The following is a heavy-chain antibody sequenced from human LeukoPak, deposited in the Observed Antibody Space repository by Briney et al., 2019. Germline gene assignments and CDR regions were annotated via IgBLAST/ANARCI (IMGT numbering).Heavy chain of an antibody. V-gene: IGHV1-18*01. CDR3: ARDAEYRSGWFDY. D-gene: IGHD6-19*01. Sequence: ASVKVSCKASGHIFTNYGISWVRQAPGQGLEWMGWISGYSGNTNYAQSLQGRVTMTTDTSSSTAYMELRSLRSDDTAVYYCARDAEYRSGWFDYWGQGTLVTVSS. J-gene: IGHJ4*02. CDR1: GHIFTNYG. CDR2: ISGYSGNT.